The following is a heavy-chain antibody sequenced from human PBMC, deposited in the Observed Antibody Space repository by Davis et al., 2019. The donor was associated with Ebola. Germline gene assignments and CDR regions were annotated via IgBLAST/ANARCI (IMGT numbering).Heavy chain of an antibody. Sequence: GESLKISCQGSGYSFSTYWIAWVRQMPGKGLEYMGIIYPGDSDTRYSPSFRGQVTISADKSINTAYLQWSSLKASDTAMYYCARFLEWKADYWGQGTLVTVSS. CDR2: IYPGDSDT. CDR3: ARFLEWKADY. D-gene: IGHD3-3*01. CDR1: GYSFSTYW. J-gene: IGHJ4*02. V-gene: IGHV5-51*01.